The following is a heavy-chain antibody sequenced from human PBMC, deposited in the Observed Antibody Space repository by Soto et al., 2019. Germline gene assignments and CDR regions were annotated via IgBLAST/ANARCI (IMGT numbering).Heavy chain of an antibody. CDR1: GYIFKDYL. D-gene: IGHD3-3*01. CDR2: INPNNGGT. Sequence: HLVQSGAEVKQPGASVKVACKASGYIFKDYLLHWVRQAPGQGLEWMGWINPNNGGTEYAQKFQGRVTMTRDTYISTAYMEVSGLRSGDTAVYYCARDPSPDFWSGYYDYWGQGTLITVSS. J-gene: IGHJ4*02. CDR3: ARDPSPDFWSGYYDY. V-gene: IGHV1-2*02.